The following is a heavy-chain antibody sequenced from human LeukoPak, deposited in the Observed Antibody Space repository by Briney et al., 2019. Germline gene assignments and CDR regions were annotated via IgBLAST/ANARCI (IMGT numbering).Heavy chain of an antibody. CDR2: IDYRGST. Sequence: SETLSLTCTVSNDSISNYYWSWIRQPPGKGLEWIAYIDYRGSTTNNPSLRSRITISVDTSRNQFSLKLRSVTAADTAVYYWARSRSGYGYEHGAFEIWGQGTMVTASS. J-gene: IGHJ3*02. CDR3: ARSRSGYGYEHGAFEI. D-gene: IGHD5-12*01. V-gene: IGHV4-59*01. CDR1: NDSISNYY.